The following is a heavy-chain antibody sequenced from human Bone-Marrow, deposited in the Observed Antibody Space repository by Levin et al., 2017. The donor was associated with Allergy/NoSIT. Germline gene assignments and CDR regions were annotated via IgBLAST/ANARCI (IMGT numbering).Heavy chain of an antibody. CDR3: ARVALPRYCTSTSCSDSGYYVDY. CDR1: GFTFSSYD. V-gene: IGHV3-13*04. J-gene: IGHJ4*02. CDR2: IGTAADS. D-gene: IGHD2-2*01. Sequence: GGSLRLSCAASGFTFSSYDMHWVRQATGRGLEWVSAIGTAADSYYSGSVKGRFTVSRDNAKNSFYLQMNSLRAGDTAVYYCARVALPRYCTSTSCSDSGYYVDYWGQGALVTVSS.